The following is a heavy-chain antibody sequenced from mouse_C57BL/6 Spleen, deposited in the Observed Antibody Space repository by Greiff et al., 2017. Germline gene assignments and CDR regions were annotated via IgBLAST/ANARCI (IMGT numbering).Heavy chain of an antibody. J-gene: IGHJ4*01. CDR1: GFSLSTFGMG. CDR3: ARYYYGSSYYYAMDY. Sequence: QVTLKESGPGILQPSQTLSLTCSFSGFSLSTFGMGVGWIRQPSGKGLEWLAHIWWDDDKYYNPALKSRLTTSKDTSKNQVFLKIAHVDTADTATDYCARYYYGSSYYYAMDYWGQGTSVTVSS. D-gene: IGHD1-1*01. V-gene: IGHV8-8*01. CDR2: IWWDDDK.